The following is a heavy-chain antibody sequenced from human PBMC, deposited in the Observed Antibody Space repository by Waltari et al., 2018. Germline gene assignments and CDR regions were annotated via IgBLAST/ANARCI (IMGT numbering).Heavy chain of an antibody. D-gene: IGHD6-13*01. CDR3: ARVATKTYSSPVPGRPYYYGMDV. Sequence: EEQLVESGGGLVQPGESLRLSCAASGFTFSRYWMDWVRQAPGKGLGGVPRSNSGGSGTLFAGAVKCGFTISRDNGKNTLYVQMNRLRAEDTAVYYWARVATKTYSSPVPGRPYYYGMDVWGQGTTVTVSS. J-gene: IGHJ6*02. V-gene: IGHV3-74*01. CDR1: GFTFSRYW. CDR2: SNSGGSGT.